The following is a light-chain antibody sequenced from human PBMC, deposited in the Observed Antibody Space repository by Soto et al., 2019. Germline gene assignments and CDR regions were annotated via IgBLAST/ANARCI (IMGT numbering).Light chain of an antibody. CDR3: QQSYSPPRT. J-gene: IGKJ2*01. CDR1: QSVRTH. V-gene: IGKV1-39*01. CDR2: AAS. Sequence: DIQMTQSPSSLSASIGDRVTITCRASQSVRTHLNWYHQKPGKAPELLIYAASSLQAGVPSRFIGSGSGTDFTLTISSLHPEDFGDYYCQQSYSPPRTFGQGTNLEIK.